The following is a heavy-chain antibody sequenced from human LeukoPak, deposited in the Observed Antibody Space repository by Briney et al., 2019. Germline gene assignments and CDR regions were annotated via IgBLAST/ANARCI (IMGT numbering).Heavy chain of an antibody. D-gene: IGHD3-22*01. V-gene: IGHV3-23*01. CDR3: AKYYYDTSGYYSAGYFDY. J-gene: IGHJ4*02. CDR1: GFTFSSYA. CDR2: ITGGGGST. Sequence: GGSLRLSCAASGFTFSSYAMSWVRQAPGKGLEWVSFITGGGGSTYYADSVKGRFTISRDNSKNTLYLQMNSLRAEDTAVYYCAKYYYDTSGYYSAGYFDYWGQGSLVTVPS.